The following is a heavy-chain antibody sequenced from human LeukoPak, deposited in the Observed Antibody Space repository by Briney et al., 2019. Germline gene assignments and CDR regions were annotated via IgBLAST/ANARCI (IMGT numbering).Heavy chain of an antibody. J-gene: IGHJ4*02. Sequence: GGSLRLSCAASGFTFSSYGMHWVRQAPGKGLEWVAFTRYDGSNKYYADSVKGRFTISRDNSKNTLYLQMNSLRAEDTAVYYCAKNEYSSSSGDYWGQGTLVTVSS. CDR2: TRYDGSNK. CDR1: GFTFSSYG. CDR3: AKNEYSSSSGDY. D-gene: IGHD6-6*01. V-gene: IGHV3-30*02.